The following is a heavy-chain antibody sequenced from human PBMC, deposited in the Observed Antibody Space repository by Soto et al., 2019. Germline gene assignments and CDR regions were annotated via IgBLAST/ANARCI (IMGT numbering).Heavy chain of an antibody. CDR3: ARGIKYGAYSRWFDP. CDR2: MNPNSGNT. J-gene: IGHJ5*02. D-gene: IGHD4-17*01. Sequence: QVQLVQSGAEVKKPGASVKVSCKASGYTFTSYDINWVRQATGQGLEYLGWMNPNSGNTGYVQKFQGRVTMTRYTSISTAYMELSSLRSEDSAVYFCARGIKYGAYSRWFDPWGQGTLVTVSS. CDR1: GYTFTSYD. V-gene: IGHV1-8*01.